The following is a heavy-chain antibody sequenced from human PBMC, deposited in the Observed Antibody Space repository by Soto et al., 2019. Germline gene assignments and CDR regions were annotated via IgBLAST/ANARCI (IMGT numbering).Heavy chain of an antibody. CDR3: ARGCSGGSCHSDY. V-gene: IGHV4-59*01. J-gene: IGHJ4*02. CDR2: IYYSGST. CDR1: HGSISSYS. Sequence: QGQLQESGPALVKPSEILSITCTVSHGSISSYSLSWILQPPGKGLAWIGYIYYSGSTNYTPSLQSRDTKSVDTSKNQFSLKLSSVTAADTAVNYFARGCSGGSCHSDYWGQGNLVAVSS. D-gene: IGHD2-15*01.